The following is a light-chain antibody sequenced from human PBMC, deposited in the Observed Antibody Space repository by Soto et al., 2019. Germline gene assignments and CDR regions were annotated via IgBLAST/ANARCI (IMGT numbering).Light chain of an antibody. CDR2: QVT. J-gene: IGLJ6*01. V-gene: IGLV2-14*01. CDR1: SSDIASFNY. CDR3: NSYSSSTFYV. Sequence: QSALAQPASVSGSPGQSITISCTGSSSDIASFNYVSWYQQYPGKAHKLLIYQVTSRASGVSHRFSGSKFGDTASLTISGLQPEDEAEYYCNSYSSSTFYVFGTGTQLTVL.